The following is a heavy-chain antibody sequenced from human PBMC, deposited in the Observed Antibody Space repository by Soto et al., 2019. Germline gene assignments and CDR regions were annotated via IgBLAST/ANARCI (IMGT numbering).Heavy chain of an antibody. CDR3: AKDLIRDYDFWSGPGAFDI. CDR1: GFTFSSYA. J-gene: IGHJ3*02. CDR2: ISGSGGST. D-gene: IGHD3-3*01. V-gene: IGHV3-23*01. Sequence: GGSLRLSCAASGFTFSSYAMSWVRQAPGKGLEWVSAISGSGGSTYYADSVKGRFTISRDNSKNTLYLQMNSLRAEDTAVYYCAKDLIRDYDFWSGPGAFDIWGQGTMVTVSS.